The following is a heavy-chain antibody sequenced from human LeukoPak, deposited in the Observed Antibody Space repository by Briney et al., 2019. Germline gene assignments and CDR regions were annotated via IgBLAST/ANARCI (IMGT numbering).Heavy chain of an antibody. CDR2: IFNSENT. CDR3: ARGPVTARSNALDI. V-gene: IGHV4-4*07. D-gene: IGHD6-6*01. J-gene: IGHJ3*02. Sequence: SETLSLTCSVSGGSISGYYWSWIRQPAGKELEWIGRIFNSENTNYNPSLKSRITMSVDTSKNQFSLKLSSVTAADTAVYYCARGPVTARSNALDIWGQGTMVTVSS. CDR1: GGSISGYY.